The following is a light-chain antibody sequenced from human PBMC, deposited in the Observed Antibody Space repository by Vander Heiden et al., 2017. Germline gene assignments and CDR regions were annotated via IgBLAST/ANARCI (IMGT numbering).Light chain of an antibody. V-gene: IGKV1-5*03. J-gene: IGKJ1*01. CDR2: KAS. CDR3: QQYYNFWT. CDR1: DNINIW. Sequence: TQMTQSPSTLSASVGDRVTITCRASDNINIWLAWYHQKPGKAPNLLIYKASILKNGVPSRFSGSGSGTEFTLTISSLQPDDSGTYYCQQYYNFWTFGQGTKVEIK.